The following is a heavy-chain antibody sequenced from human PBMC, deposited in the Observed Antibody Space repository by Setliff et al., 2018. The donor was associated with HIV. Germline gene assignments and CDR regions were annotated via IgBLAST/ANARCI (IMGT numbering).Heavy chain of an antibody. Sequence: PSETLSLTCTVSGGSISSGNYYWNWIRQPAGKGLEWIGRIYISGSTNYNPSLESRVTISLDTSKNQFSLKLSSVTAADTAVYYCAREDYYGSSGDAFDIWGQGTMVTVSS. V-gene: IGHV4-61*02. CDR2: IYISGST. CDR1: GGSISSGNYY. J-gene: IGHJ3*02. D-gene: IGHD3-22*01. CDR3: AREDYYGSSGDAFDI.